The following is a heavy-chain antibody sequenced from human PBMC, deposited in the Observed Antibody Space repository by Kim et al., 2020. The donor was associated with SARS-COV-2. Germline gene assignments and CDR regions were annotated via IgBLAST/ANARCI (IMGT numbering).Heavy chain of an antibody. CDR3: AARTHPNWQYESSIYWNI. J-gene: IGHJ3*02. Sequence: PGGSLRLSCAASGFTFSSYSMNWLRQVPGKGPEWVSYISSSGSTIDYAGSVKGRFTISRDNAKNSLYLQMNSLRVEDTAVYYCAARTHPNWQYESSIYWNIWGQGTLVTVSS. CDR2: ISSSGSTI. CDR1: GFTFSSYS. D-gene: IGHD3-22*01. V-gene: IGHV3-48*01.